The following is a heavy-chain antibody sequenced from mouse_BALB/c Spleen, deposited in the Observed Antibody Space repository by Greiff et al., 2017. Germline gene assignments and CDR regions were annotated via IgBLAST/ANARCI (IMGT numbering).Heavy chain of an antibody. D-gene: IGHD1-1*01. V-gene: IGHV5-4*02. J-gene: IGHJ4*01. CDR3: ARSYYGSSGGMDY. Sequence: EVKLVESGGGLVKPGGSLKLSCAASGFTFSDYYMYWVRQTPEKRLEWVATISDGGSYTYYPDSVKGRFTISRDNAKNNLYLQMSSLKSEDTAMYYCARSYYGSSGGMDYWGQGTSVTVSS. CDR1: GFTFSDYY. CDR2: ISDGGSYT.